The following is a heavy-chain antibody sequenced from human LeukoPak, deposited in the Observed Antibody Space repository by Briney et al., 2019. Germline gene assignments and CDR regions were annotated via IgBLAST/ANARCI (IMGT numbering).Heavy chain of an antibody. D-gene: IGHD6-19*01. Sequence: GGSLRLSCATSGFTFSGSAIHWVRQASGKGLEWVGRIRSKANSYATTDVASVRGRFSISRDDSKNTAYLQMNSLRVEDTAEYYCARDWGSSGWYNWFDPWGQGTLVTVSS. CDR2: IRSKANSYAT. J-gene: IGHJ5*02. CDR3: ARDWGSSGWYNWFDP. V-gene: IGHV3-73*01. CDR1: GFTFSGSA.